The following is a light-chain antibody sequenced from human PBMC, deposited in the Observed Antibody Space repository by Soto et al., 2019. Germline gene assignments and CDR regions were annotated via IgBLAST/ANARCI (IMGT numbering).Light chain of an antibody. Sequence: QSVLTQPASVSGSPGQSITISCTGSSSDVGGYNYVSWYRQYPGQAPKLLIYEVSNRPSGVSNRFSGSKSGNTASLTISGLRAEDEADYTCTSYTISSAHVVFGGGTKLTVL. J-gene: IGLJ2*01. CDR2: EVS. CDR3: TSYTISSAHVV. V-gene: IGLV2-14*01. CDR1: SSDVGGYNY.